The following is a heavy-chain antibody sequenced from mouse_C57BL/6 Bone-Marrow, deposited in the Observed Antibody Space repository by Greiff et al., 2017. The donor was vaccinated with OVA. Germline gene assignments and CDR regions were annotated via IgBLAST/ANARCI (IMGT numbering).Heavy chain of an antibody. D-gene: IGHD2-4*01. Sequence: QVQLPQSDAELVKPGASVTLCHNLSASTFTSHTLHFSNPRPSPSRHWIGYIYPRDGSTKYNEKFKGKATLTADKSSSTAYMQLNSLTSEDSAVYFCANLYDYDAGFAYWGQGTLVTVSA. V-gene: IGHV1-78*01. CDR3: ANLYDYDAGFAY. J-gene: IGHJ3*01. CDR1: ASTFTSHT. CDR2: IYPRDGST.